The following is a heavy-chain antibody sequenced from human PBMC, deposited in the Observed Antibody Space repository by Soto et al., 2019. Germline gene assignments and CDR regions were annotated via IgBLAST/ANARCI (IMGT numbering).Heavy chain of an antibody. V-gene: IGHV3-21*01. CDR3: ARDILSGGAYPDS. D-gene: IGHD3-10*01. Sequence: VGSLILSCAASGVTFSGYTMNLVRAAPGKGLEWISSISSGSSYIYYAGSVKGRFTISRDNARNSLFLEMKTLRADDTAVYYCARDILSGGAYPDSWGQGTKVTFSS. CDR2: ISSGSSYI. J-gene: IGHJ5*01. CDR1: GVTFSGYT.